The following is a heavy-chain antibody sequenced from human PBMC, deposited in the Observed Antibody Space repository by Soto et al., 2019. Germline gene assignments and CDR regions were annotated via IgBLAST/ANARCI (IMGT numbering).Heavy chain of an antibody. CDR2: IIPIFGTA. CDR1: GGTFSSYA. D-gene: IGHD3-22*01. J-gene: IGHJ4*02. CDR3: ARMYYYDSSGSYYDY. V-gene: IGHV1-69*13. Sequence: GASVKVSCKASGGTFSSYAISWVRQAPGQGLEWMGGIIPIFGTANYAQKFQGRVTITADESTSTAYMELSSLRSEDTAVYYCARMYYYDSSGSYYDYWGQGTMVTVYS.